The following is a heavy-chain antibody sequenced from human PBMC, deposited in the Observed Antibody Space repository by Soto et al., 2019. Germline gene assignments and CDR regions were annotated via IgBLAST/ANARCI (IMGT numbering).Heavy chain of an antibody. V-gene: IGHV1-18*04. D-gene: IGHD2-2*01. CDR1: GYTFTSYG. Sequence: ASVKVSCKASGYTFTSYGISWVRQAPGQGLEWMGWISSYNGNTNYAQKVQGRLTMTTDTSTSTTYMELRSLRSDDTAVYYCARGPRYCSTTSCFSGVTWFDPWGQGTLVTVSS. CDR3: ARGPRYCSTTSCFSGVTWFDP. J-gene: IGHJ5*02. CDR2: ISSYNGNT.